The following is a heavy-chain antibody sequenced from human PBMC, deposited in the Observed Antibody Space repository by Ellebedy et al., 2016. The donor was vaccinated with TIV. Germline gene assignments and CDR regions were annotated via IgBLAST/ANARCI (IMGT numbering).Heavy chain of an antibody. Sequence: GESLKISCAASGFTFSTYSFNWVRQTPGKGLEWVSSISSSSTYIFYADSVKGRFTISRDNAKNSRYLEMNSLRPEDTAVYYCARDVPSGWSFDYWGQGTLVTVSS. CDR1: GFTFSTYS. J-gene: IGHJ4*02. CDR2: ISSSSTYI. V-gene: IGHV3-21*01. CDR3: ARDVPSGWSFDY. D-gene: IGHD2-15*01.